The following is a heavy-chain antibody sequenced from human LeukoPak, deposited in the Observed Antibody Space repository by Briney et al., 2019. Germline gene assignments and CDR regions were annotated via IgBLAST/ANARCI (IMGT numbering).Heavy chain of an antibody. CDR3: AKGPHRDY. CDR1: GFTFSSYA. CDR2: LNGRGDSP. V-gene: IGHV3-23*01. J-gene: IGHJ4*02. Sequence: GGSLRLSCAASGFTFSSYAMSWVREAPGKGLEWVSSLNGRGDSPYYADSVKGRFTISRDNSKNTLYLQMHSLRVEDTAVYYCAKGPHRDYWGQGTLLTVSS.